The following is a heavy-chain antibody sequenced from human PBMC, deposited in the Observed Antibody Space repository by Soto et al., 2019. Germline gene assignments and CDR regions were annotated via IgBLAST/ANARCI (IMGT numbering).Heavy chain of an antibody. CDR1: GGTFISYA. Sequence: AXSVKVSCKASGGTFISYAISWVRQAPGQGLEWMGGIIPIFGTANYAQKFQGRVTITADESTSTAYMELSSLRSEDTAVYYCARAHYYDSSGYYQARVFYYFDYWGQGTLVTVSS. V-gene: IGHV1-69*13. CDR2: IIPIFGTA. D-gene: IGHD3-22*01. CDR3: ARAHYYDSSGYYQARVFYYFDY. J-gene: IGHJ4*02.